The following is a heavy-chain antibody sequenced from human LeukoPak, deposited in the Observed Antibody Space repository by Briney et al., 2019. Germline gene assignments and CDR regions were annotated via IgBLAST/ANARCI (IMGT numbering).Heavy chain of an antibody. CDR2: INHSGST. CDR1: GGSISSSSYY. V-gene: IGHV4-39*07. Sequence: SETLSLTCTVSGGSISSSSYYWSWIRQPPGKGLEWIGEINHSGSTNYNPSLKSRVTISVDTSKNQFSLKLSSVTAADTAVYYCARGLAGGDSSGYTFDYWGQGTLVTVSS. CDR3: ARGLAGGDSSGYTFDY. J-gene: IGHJ4*02. D-gene: IGHD3-22*01.